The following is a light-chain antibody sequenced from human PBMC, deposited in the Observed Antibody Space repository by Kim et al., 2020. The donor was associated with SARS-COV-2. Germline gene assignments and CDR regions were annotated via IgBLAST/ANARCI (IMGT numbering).Light chain of an antibody. J-gene: IGLJ3*02. CDR2: LNNDGSH. CDR3: QTWDTGIWV. Sequence: QLVLTQSPSASASLGASVKLTCTLSSGHSSYAIAWHQQRPEKGPRYLMKLNNDGSHSKGAGIPDRFSGASSGTERYLTISSLQSEDEADYYCQTWDTGIWVFGGGTQLTVL. V-gene: IGLV4-69*01. CDR1: SGHSSYA.